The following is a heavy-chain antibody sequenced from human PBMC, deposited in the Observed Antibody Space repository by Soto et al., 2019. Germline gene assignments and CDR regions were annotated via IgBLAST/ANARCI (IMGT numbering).Heavy chain of an antibody. CDR2: IYYSGST. CDR1: GGSISSGTYY. V-gene: IGHV4-31*03. Sequence: PSETLSLTCTVSGGSISSGTYYWSWIRQHPGKGLEWIGYIYYSGSTYYNPSLKSRVGISVDTSKNQFSLKLSSVTAADTAVYYCARVIGSGYVWGNYPLYYYYGMDVWGQGTTVTVSS. D-gene: IGHD3-16*01. CDR3: ARVIGSGYVWGNYPLYYYYGMDV. J-gene: IGHJ6*02.